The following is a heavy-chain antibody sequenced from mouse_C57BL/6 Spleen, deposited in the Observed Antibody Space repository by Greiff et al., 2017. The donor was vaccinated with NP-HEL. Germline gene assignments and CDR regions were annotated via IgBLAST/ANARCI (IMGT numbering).Heavy chain of an antibody. V-gene: IGHV1-69*01. CDR3: ARRGYYGYFDY. CDR2: IDPSDSYT. J-gene: IGHJ2*01. CDR1: GYTFTSYW. D-gene: IGHD1-1*01. Sequence: VQLQQPGAELVMPGASVKLSCKASGYTFTSYWMHWVKQRPGQGLEWIGEIDPSDSYTNYNQKFKGKSTLTVDKSSSTAYMQLSSLTSEDSAVYYCARRGYYGYFDYWGQGTTLTVSS.